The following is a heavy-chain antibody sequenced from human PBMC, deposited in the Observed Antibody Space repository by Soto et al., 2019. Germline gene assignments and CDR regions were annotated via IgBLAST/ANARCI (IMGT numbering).Heavy chain of an antibody. CDR3: SRAEDY. J-gene: IGHJ4*02. CDR2: IKTDGSAQ. CDR1: GFSFSSYW. Sequence: EVQLVDYGGGLVQPGGSLRLSCAASGFSFSSYWMSWVRQAPGKGLALVANIKTDGSAQYYVDSVRGRFTISRDNGKNLLYLQMNSLRAEDTGVYYCSRAEDYWGQGTLVTVSS. V-gene: IGHV3-7*01.